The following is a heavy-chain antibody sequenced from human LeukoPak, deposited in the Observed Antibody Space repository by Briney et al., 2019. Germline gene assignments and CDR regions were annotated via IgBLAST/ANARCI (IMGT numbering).Heavy chain of an antibody. J-gene: IGHJ6*03. Sequence: ASVKVSCKASGYTFTSYGISWARQAPGQGLEWMGWISAYNGNTNYAQKLQGRVTMTTDTSTSTAYMELRSLRSDDTAVYYCARDRRAKYYYYMDVWGKGTTVTVSS. CDR3: ARDRRAKYYYYMDV. CDR1: GYTFTSYG. CDR2: ISAYNGNT. V-gene: IGHV1-18*01. D-gene: IGHD4/OR15-4a*01.